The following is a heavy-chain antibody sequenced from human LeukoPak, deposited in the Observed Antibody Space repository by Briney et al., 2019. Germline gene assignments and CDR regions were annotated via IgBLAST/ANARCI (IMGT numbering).Heavy chain of an antibody. Sequence: SVKVSCKASGDTFSSYAISWVRQAPGQGLEWMGRIIPIFGTANYAQKFQGRVTITTDESTSTAYMELSSLRSEDTAVYYCARGAMVADFDYWGQGTLVTVSS. V-gene: IGHV1-69*05. CDR3: ARGAMVADFDY. J-gene: IGHJ4*02. D-gene: IGHD4/OR15-4a*01. CDR1: GDTFSSYA. CDR2: IIPIFGTA.